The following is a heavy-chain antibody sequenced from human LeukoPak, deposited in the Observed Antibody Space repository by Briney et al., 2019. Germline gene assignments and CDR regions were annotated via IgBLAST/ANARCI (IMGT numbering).Heavy chain of an antibody. CDR2: ISHSENT. J-gene: IGHJ4*02. CDR1: GDSISSSYF. V-gene: IGHV4-38-2*01. Sequence: SETLSLTCYVSGDSISSSYFWGWIRQPPGTGLEWSGSISHSENTFYNPSLKSRVTISVDTSKNHFSLNLSAVTAADTAVYYCARLVRRLQRLNIGRDSDYATGYYLDSWGQGTLVTVSS. CDR3: ARLVRRLQRLNIGRDSDYATGYYLDS. D-gene: IGHD5-12*01.